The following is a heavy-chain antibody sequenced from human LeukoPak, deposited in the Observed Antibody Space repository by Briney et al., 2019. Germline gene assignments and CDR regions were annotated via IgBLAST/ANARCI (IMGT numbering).Heavy chain of an antibody. V-gene: IGHV4-28*05. CDR2: IYYSGRI. J-gene: IGHJ3*02. CDR1: GDSISRSDW. CDR3: AKTRSGTYYGDSFDI. D-gene: IGHD1-26*01. Sequence: KSSDTLSLTCAVSGDSISRSDWWAWIRQPPGKGLEWLGNIYYSGRIYHNPSLQTRVIMSVDSSKNQLSLRLGSVTAMDTAVYYCAKTRSGTYYGDSFDIWGQGILVIVSS.